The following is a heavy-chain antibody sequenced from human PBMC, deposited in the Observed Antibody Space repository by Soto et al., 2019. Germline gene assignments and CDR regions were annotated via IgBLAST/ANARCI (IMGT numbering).Heavy chain of an antibody. J-gene: IGHJ4*02. CDR3: ARLQRGSLNATSDY. V-gene: IGHV1-8*01. D-gene: IGHD1-26*01. CDR1: GYTFTSYD. CDR2: MNPNSGNT. Sequence: QVQLVQSGAEVKKPGASVKVSCKASGYTFTSYDINWVRQATGQGLEWMGWMNPNSGNTGYAQKFQGRGTMTRNTSISTACMELSSLRSEDTAVYYCARLQRGSLNATSDYWGQGTLVTVSS.